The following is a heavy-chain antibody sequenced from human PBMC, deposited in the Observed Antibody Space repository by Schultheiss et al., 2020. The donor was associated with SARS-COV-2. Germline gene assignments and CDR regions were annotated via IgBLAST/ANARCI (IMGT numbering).Heavy chain of an antibody. CDR3: ARAVGLGVWFDRDAFDI. D-gene: IGHD3-10*01. V-gene: IGHV1-2*02. Sequence: ASVKVSCKASGYTFTGYYMHWVRQAPGQGLEWMGWMNPNSGGTNYAQKFQGRVTMTRDMSTSTAYMELSSLRSEDTAVYYCARAVGLGVWFDRDAFDIWGQGTMVTVSS. CDR2: MNPNSGGT. J-gene: IGHJ3*02. CDR1: GYTFTGYY.